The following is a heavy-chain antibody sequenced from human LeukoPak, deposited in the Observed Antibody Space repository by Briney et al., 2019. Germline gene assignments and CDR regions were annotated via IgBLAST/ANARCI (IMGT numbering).Heavy chain of an antibody. D-gene: IGHD5-12*01. CDR1: GGSVSSGDYY. CDR3: ASGGPYSGYIY. CDR2: VFYSGST. V-gene: IGHV4-61*08. J-gene: IGHJ4*02. Sequence: SETLSLTCTVSGGSVSSGDYYWSWIRQPPGKGLEWIGYVFYSGSTNYHPSLKSRVAISVDTSKNQFSLKVSSVTAADTAVYYCASGGPYSGYIYWGQGTLVTVSS.